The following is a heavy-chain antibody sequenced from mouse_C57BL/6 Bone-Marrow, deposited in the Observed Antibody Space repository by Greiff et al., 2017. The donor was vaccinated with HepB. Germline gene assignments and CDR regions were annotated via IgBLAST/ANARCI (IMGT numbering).Heavy chain of an antibody. CDR1: GFSFTSYG. Sequence: VKLVESGPGLVQPSQSLSITCTVSGFSFTSYGVHWVRQSPGKGLEWLGVIWSGGSTDYNAAFISRLGISKDNSKSKVFFKMNSLQADDTAIYYCASPDGYYFYYAMDYWGQGTSVTVSS. J-gene: IGHJ4*01. V-gene: IGHV2-2*01. D-gene: IGHD2-3*01. CDR3: ASPDGYYFYYAMDY. CDR2: IWSGGST.